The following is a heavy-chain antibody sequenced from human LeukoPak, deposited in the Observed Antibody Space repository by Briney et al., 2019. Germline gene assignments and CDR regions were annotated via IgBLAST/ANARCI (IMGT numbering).Heavy chain of an antibody. J-gene: IGHJ4*02. Sequence: TGGSLRLSCEASGLSFSSYEMNWVRQAPGKGLEWLSYISYTGAKKYYADSVKGRFTTSRDNAKNELYLQMNSLRAQDTAVYFCARVFVGENFDYWGQGTLVTVSS. CDR1: GLSFSSYE. D-gene: IGHD3-10*02. CDR3: ARVFVGENFDY. CDR2: ISYTGAKK. V-gene: IGHV3-48*03.